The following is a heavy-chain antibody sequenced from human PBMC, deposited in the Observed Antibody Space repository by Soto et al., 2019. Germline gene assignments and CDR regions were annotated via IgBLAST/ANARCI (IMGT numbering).Heavy chain of an antibody. CDR3: ARLRNGYHYYYGMDV. D-gene: IGHD2-8*01. J-gene: IGHJ6*02. CDR2: INHSGST. CDR1: GGSFSGYY. Sequence: SETLSLTCAVYGGSFSGYYWSWIRQPPGKGLEWIGEINHSGSTNYNPSLKSRVTISVDTSKNQFSLKLSSVTAADTAVYYCARLRNGYHYYYGMDVWGQGTTVTVSS. V-gene: IGHV4-34*01.